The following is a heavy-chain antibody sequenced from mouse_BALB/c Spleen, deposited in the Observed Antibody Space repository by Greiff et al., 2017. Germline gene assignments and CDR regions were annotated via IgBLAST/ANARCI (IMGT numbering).Heavy chain of an antibody. Sequence: EVQGVESGPGLVKPSQSLSLTCTVTGYSITSDYAWNWIRQFPGNKLEWMGYISYSGSTSYNPSLKSRISITRDTSKNQFFLQLNSVTTEDTATYYCARGDGYYVAYWGQGTLVTVSA. CDR2: ISYSGST. J-gene: IGHJ3*01. D-gene: IGHD2-3*01. CDR1: GYSITSDYA. CDR3: ARGDGYYVAY. V-gene: IGHV3-2*02.